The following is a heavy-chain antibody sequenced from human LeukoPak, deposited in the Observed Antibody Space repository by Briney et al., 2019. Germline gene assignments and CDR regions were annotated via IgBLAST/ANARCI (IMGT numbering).Heavy chain of an antibody. CDR1: GFTFSNYW. J-gene: IGHJ4*02. Sequence: GGSLRLSCAASGFTFSNYWMHWVRQAPGKGLEWVSRINERATIISYADSVKGRFTISRENARNTLHLQMNSLTAEDTAVYYCVRDLIIVWTPGDDFDHWGQGTLVTVSS. CDR3: VRDLIIVWTPGDDFDH. CDR2: INERATII. D-gene: IGHD2-21*01. V-gene: IGHV3-74*01.